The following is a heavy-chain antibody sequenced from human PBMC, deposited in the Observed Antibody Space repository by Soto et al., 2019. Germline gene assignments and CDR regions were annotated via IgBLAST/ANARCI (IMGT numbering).Heavy chain of an antibody. CDR1: GGSFSGYY. J-gene: IGHJ4*02. Sequence: QVQLQQWGAGLLKPSETLSLTCVVYGGSFSGYYWSWIRQPPGKGQEWFGEVNHSGGIDYNPSLKSRVTISVDTSKNQFSLKLSSVTAADTAVYYCAGRNGYYSGIDYWGQGTLVTVSS. V-gene: IGHV4-34*02. CDR3: AGRNGYYSGIDY. CDR2: VNHSGGI. D-gene: IGHD3-22*01.